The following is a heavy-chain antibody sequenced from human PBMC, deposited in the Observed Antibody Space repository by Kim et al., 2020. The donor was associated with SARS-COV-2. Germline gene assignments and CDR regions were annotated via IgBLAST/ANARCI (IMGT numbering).Heavy chain of an antibody. V-gene: IGHV4-34*01. Sequence: STNYNPTIKCRLSISIDTSKNHLSLKLTSVTAAETAVYYCARGVITTGFDYWGQGTLVTVSS. CDR3: ARGVITTGFDY. D-gene: IGHD3-22*01. J-gene: IGHJ4*02. CDR2: ST.